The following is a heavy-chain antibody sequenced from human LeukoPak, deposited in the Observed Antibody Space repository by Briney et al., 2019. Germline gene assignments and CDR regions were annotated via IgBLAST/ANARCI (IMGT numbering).Heavy chain of an antibody. D-gene: IGHD3-10*01. J-gene: IGHJ4*02. CDR2: IYYSGST. Sequence: PSETLSLTCTVSGGSISSSSYYWGWIRQPPGKGLEWIGSIYYSGSTYYNPSLKSRVTISVDTSKNQFSLKLSSVTAADTAVYYCARLDYYGSGSIDYWGQGTLVTVSS. CDR3: ARLDYYGSGSIDY. V-gene: IGHV4-39*01. CDR1: GGSISSSSYY.